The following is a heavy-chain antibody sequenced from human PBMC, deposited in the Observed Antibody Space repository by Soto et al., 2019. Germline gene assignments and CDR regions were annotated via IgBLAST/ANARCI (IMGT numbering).Heavy chain of an antibody. V-gene: IGHV3-23*01. CDR1: GFTFKNYA. Sequence: GGSLRLSCAASGFTFKNYAMTWVRQAPGKGLEWASAISGDAGTTFYADSVKGRFTISRDNAKNSLYLQMNSLRAEDTAVYYCARELSGGIGYFDYWGQGTLVTVSS. CDR3: ARELSGGIGYFDY. D-gene: IGHD2-15*01. J-gene: IGHJ4*02. CDR2: ISGDAGTT.